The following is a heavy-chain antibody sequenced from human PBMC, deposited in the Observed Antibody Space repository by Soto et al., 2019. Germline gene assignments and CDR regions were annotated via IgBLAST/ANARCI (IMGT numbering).Heavy chain of an antibody. V-gene: IGHV3-30-3*01. CDR3: ASSEYYDSSEGLFDY. Sequence: GSLRRSCAASGFTFSIYAMHWVLQAPCKGLEWVAVISYDGSNKYYADSVKGRFTISRDNSKNTLYLQMNSLRAEDTAVYYCASSEYYDSSEGLFDYWGQGTLVTVSS. CDR2: ISYDGSNK. J-gene: IGHJ4*02. CDR1: GFTFSIYA. D-gene: IGHD3-22*01.